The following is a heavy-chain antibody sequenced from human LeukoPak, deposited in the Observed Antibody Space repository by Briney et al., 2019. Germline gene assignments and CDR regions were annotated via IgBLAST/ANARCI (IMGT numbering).Heavy chain of an antibody. Sequence: SETLSLTCTVSGGSISSSSYYWGWIRQPPGKGLEWIGSIYYSGSTYYNPSLKSRVTISVDTSKNQFSLKPSSVTAADTAVYYCARRRYCSGGSCYDYWGQGTLVTVSS. J-gene: IGHJ4*02. CDR2: IYYSGST. CDR1: GGSISSSSYY. CDR3: ARRRYCSGGSCYDY. V-gene: IGHV4-39*01. D-gene: IGHD2-15*01.